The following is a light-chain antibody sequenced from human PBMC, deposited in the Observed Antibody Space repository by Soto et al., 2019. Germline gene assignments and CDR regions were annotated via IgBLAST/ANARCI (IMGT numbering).Light chain of an antibody. V-gene: IGLV2-14*01. Sequence: QSVLTQPASVSGSPGQSITISCTGTSSDVGGYNYVSWYQQHSGKAPKLMIYEVTNRPSGVSNRFSGSKSGNTASLTISGLQAEDEADYYCNSYISTNVVVFGGGTKLTVL. J-gene: IGLJ2*01. CDR1: SSDVGGYNY. CDR2: EVT. CDR3: NSYISTNVVV.